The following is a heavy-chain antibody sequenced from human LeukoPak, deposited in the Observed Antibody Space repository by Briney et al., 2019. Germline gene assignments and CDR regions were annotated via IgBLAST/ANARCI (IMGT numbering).Heavy chain of an antibody. CDR2: IYSSGST. CDR3: ARKYGSRGAGRSRYYYYMDV. V-gene: IGHV4-39*07. J-gene: IGHJ6*03. Sequence: SETLSLTCRVSGASINSGSNYWGWIRQPPGKTLEWIGSIYSSGSTYYNPSLKSRVIIMIDTPKNHFSLTLSSVTAADTAVYYCARKYGSRGAGRSRYYYYMDVWGKGTTVTVSS. D-gene: IGHD3-10*01. CDR1: GASINSGSNY.